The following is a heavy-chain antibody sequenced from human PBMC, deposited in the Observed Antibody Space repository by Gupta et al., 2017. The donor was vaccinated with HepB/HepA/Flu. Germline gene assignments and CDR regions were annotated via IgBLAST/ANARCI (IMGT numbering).Heavy chain of an antibody. V-gene: IGHV3-23*01. J-gene: IGHJ4*02. CDR1: GFAFSSYA. CDR2: IRGSGGST. D-gene: IGHD1-1*01. CDR3: GTKLERRYFDY. Sequence: EVQLLESGGGLVQPGGSMRPSCAASGFAFSSYAMSWVRQAPGKGLGWVSAIRGSGGSTYYADSVKGRFTISRDNSKNTLYLQMNSLRAEDTAVYYCGTKLERRYFDYWGQGTLVTVSS.